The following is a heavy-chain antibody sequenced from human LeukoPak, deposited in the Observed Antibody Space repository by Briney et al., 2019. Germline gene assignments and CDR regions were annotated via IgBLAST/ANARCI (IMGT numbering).Heavy chain of an antibody. D-gene: IGHD2-21*02. CDR2: IYSGGST. CDR3: ARDRSQAYCGGDCYSRDAFDI. Sequence: GGSLRLSCAASEFSVGSNYMTWVRQAPGKGLEWVSLIYSGGSTYYADSVKGRFTISRDNAKNSLYLQMNSLRAEDTAVYYCARDRSQAYCGGDCYSRDAFDIWGQGTMVTFSS. J-gene: IGHJ3*02. CDR1: EFSVGSNY. V-gene: IGHV3-66*01.